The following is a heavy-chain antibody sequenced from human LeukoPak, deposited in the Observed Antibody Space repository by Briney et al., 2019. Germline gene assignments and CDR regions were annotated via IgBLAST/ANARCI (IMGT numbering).Heavy chain of an antibody. CDR2: FDPEDAET. CDR1: GYTLNELS. J-gene: IGHJ5*01. CDR3: ATYAIAVVGYWFDP. V-gene: IGHV1-24*01. Sequence: ASMKVSCKVSGYTLNELSIHWVRQAPGKGLEWMGGFDPEDAETIYAQKFQGRVTMTEDTSTDTAYMELSSLTSDDTAVYFCATYAIAVVGYWFDPWGQGTLVIVSS. D-gene: IGHD2-15*01.